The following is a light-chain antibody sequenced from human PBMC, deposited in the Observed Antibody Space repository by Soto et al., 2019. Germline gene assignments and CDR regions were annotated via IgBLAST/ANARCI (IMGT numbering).Light chain of an antibody. CDR1: QRIGTY. V-gene: IGKV1-39*01. Sequence: DIQMTQSASSLSASVGDRVTITCRASQRIGTYLNWYQQKPGKAPKFLIYASSILQSGVPSRFSGSGSGTHFTLAISSVQHEDFANYYCQQSYRMPVTFGPGTKVDIK. CDR3: QQSYRMPVT. J-gene: IGKJ3*01. CDR2: ASS.